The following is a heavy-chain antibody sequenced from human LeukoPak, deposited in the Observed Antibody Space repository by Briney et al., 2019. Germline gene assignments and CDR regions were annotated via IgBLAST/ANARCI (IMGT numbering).Heavy chain of an antibody. CDR1: GHTFTSYD. Sequence: ASVKVSCKASGHTFTSYDINWVRQATGQGLEWMGWMNTNSGNTGYAQKFQGRVTMTRNTYISTAYMELSSLRSEDTAVYYCARRGLRYFVWFDPWGQGTLVTVSS. CDR3: ARRGLRYFVWFDP. D-gene: IGHD3-9*01. CDR2: MNTNSGNT. J-gene: IGHJ5*02. V-gene: IGHV1-8*01.